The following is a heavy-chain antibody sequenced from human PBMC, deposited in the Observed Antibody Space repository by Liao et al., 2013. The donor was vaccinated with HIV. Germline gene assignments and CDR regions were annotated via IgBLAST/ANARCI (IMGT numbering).Heavy chain of an antibody. CDR2: IFYSGST. V-gene: IGHV4-59*12. J-gene: IGHJ4*02. Sequence: QVQLQESGPGLVKPSETLSLTCTVSAGSISSYYWSWIRQPPGKGLEWIGYIFYSGSTNYNPSLKSRVTISVDTSKNQFSLKLSSVTAADTAVYYCARGRRRLKIYGSGSPFDYWGQGTLVTVSS. CDR3: ARGRRRLKIYGSGSPFDY. CDR1: AGSISSYY. D-gene: IGHD3-10*01.